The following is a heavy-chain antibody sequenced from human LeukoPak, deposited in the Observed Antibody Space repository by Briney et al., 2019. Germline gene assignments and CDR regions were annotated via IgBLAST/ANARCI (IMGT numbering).Heavy chain of an antibody. V-gene: IGHV3-7*01. D-gene: IGHD3-16*01. J-gene: IGHJ4*02. CDR2: INQDGSGK. CDR3: ASWGAGGNS. Sequence: GGSLRLSCEASGFTLSTYWMNWVRQVPGKGLDWVAHINQDGSGKKYVDSVKGRFTIARDNADNSLSLQMNSLRAEDTAVYYCASWGAGGNSWGQGTLVTVPS. CDR1: GFTLSTYW.